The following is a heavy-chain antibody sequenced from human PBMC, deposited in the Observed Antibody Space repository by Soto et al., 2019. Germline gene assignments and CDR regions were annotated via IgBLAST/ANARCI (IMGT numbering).Heavy chain of an antibody. J-gene: IGHJ5*02. CDR1: GFTFSSYG. CDR3: AKDRLASAGVARFDP. V-gene: IGHV3-23*01. CDR2: ISGSGVNT. Sequence: QLLESGGGLVQPGGSPRLSCAASGFTFSSYGMSWVRQTPGLGLEWVSTISGSGVNTYYADAVKGRFTISRDNSGNMLFLQMDSLRADDTAVYYCAKDRLASAGVARFDPWGQGTLVTVSS. D-gene: IGHD3-3*01.